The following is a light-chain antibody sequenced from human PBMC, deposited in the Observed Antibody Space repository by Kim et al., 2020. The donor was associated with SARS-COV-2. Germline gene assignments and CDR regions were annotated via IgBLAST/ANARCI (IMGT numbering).Light chain of an antibody. CDR1: QGISDW. J-gene: IGKJ1*01. V-gene: IGKV1-12*01. Sequence: DIQMTQSPSSVSASVGDRVTITCRASQGISDWLAWYQQRPGKAPKLLIYEASSLQRGVPSRFSGSGSGTDFTLTISRLQPEDFATYYCQQTDSFPWTFGQGTKVDIK. CDR2: EAS. CDR3: QQTDSFPWT.